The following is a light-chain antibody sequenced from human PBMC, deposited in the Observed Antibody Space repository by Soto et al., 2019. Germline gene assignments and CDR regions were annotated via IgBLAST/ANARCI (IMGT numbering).Light chain of an antibody. V-gene: IGLV2-14*01. Sequence: LTQPASVSGSPGQSITISCTGTSSDVGGYNYVSWYQQHPGKAPKLMIYDVSNRPSGVSNRFSGSKSGNTASLTISGLQAEDEADYSCSSYTSSSPYVFRTGTKVTVL. CDR1: SSDVGGYNY. CDR3: SSYTSSSPYV. CDR2: DVS. J-gene: IGLJ1*01.